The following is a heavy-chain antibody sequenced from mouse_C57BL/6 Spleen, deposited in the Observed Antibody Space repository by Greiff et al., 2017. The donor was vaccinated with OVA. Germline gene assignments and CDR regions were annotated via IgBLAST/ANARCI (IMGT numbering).Heavy chain of an antibody. CDR1: GYTFTDYE. Sequence: QVQLQQSGAELVRPGASVTLSCKASGYTFTDYEMHWVKQTPVHGLEWIGAIDPETGGTAYNQKFTGKAILTADKSSSTAYMELRSLTSEDSAVYYCTRGDGKDYAMDYWGQGTSVTVSS. J-gene: IGHJ4*01. V-gene: IGHV1-15*01. CDR3: TRGDGKDYAMDY. CDR2: IDPETGGT. D-gene: IGHD1-1*01.